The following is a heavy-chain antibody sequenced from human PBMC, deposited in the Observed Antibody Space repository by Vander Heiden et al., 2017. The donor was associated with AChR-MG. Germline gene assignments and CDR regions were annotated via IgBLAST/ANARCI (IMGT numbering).Heavy chain of an antibody. CDR2: ISSGSNYT. V-gene: IGHV3-11*06. Sequence: QVQLVESGGGWVKPGGSPSLSCAGPRLPFSDYYISWTPQAPGKGLEWVSDISSGSNYTNYADSVKGRFAISRDNAKNSLYLQMNSLRAEDTAVYYCARDDYVWGSYRHFDFWGQGTLVTVSS. CDR3: ARDDYVWGSYRHFDF. CDR1: RLPFSDYY. D-gene: IGHD3-16*02. J-gene: IGHJ4*02.